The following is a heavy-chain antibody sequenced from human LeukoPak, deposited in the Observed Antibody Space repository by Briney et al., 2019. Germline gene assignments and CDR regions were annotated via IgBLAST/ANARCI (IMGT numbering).Heavy chain of an antibody. V-gene: IGHV3-23*01. D-gene: IGHD3-10*01. CDR1: GFSFSGHW. J-gene: IGHJ4*02. CDR3: AKIPVSTMVRGATFDY. Sequence: GGSLRLSCTASGFSFSGHWMHWARQLPGKGLEWVSAISGSGGSTYYADSVKGRFTISRDNSKNTLYLQMNSLRAEDTAVYYCAKIPVSTMVRGATFDYWGQGTLVTVSS. CDR2: ISGSGGST.